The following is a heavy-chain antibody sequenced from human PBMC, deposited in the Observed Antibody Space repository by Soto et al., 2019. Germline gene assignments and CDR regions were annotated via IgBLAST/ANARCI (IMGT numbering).Heavy chain of an antibody. J-gene: IGHJ5*02. Sequence: EVQLLESGGGLVQPGGSLRLSCAASGFTFSSYAMSWVRQAPGKGLEWVSAISGIGGSTYYADSVKGRFTISRDNSKNTLYLQINSLRADDTAVYYCAKDRAAAGTKSLFVWFDPWGQGTLVTVSS. CDR2: ISGIGGST. D-gene: IGHD6-13*01. CDR1: GFTFSSYA. V-gene: IGHV3-23*01. CDR3: AKDRAAAGTKSLFVWFDP.